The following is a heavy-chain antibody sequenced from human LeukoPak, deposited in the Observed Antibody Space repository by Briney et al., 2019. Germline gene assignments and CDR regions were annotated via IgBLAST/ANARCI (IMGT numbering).Heavy chain of an antibody. Sequence: ASVKVSCKASGGTFSSYAISWVRQAPGQGLEWMGWIIPIFGTANYAQKFQGRVTITADESTSTAYMELSSLRSEDTAVYYCARDAGDTAMVPMYYFDYWGQGTLVTVSS. V-gene: IGHV1-69*01. J-gene: IGHJ4*02. D-gene: IGHD5-18*01. CDR3: ARDAGDTAMVPMYYFDY. CDR2: IIPIFGTA. CDR1: GGTFSSYA.